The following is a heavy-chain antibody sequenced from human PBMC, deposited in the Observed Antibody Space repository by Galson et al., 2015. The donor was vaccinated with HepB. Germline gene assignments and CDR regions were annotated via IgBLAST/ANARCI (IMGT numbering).Heavy chain of an antibody. CDR1: GGSFSSYY. CDR2: IYYRGST. Sequence: ETLSLTCTVSGGSFSSYYWSWIRQPPGKGLEWIGYIYYRGSTNYSPSLKSRVTISVDTSKNHFSLQLSSVTAADTAVYYCARGISPGSSWYMLWFDPWGQGTLVTVSS. J-gene: IGHJ5*02. V-gene: IGHV4-59*01. D-gene: IGHD6-13*01. CDR3: ARGISPGSSWYMLWFDP.